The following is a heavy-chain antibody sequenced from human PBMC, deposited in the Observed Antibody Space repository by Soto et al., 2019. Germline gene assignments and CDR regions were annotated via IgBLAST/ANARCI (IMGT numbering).Heavy chain of an antibody. CDR1: GFTFSGYA. CDR2: ISGSGGST. J-gene: IGHJ6*02. CDR3: AKDRIAARPSHYYYYGMDV. V-gene: IGHV3-23*01. D-gene: IGHD6-6*01. Sequence: GGSLRLSCAASGFTFSGYAMSWVRQAPGKGLEWVSAISGSGGSTYYADSVKGRFTISRDNSKNTLYLQMNSLRAEDTAVYYCAKDRIAARPSHYYYYGMDVWGQGTTVTVSS.